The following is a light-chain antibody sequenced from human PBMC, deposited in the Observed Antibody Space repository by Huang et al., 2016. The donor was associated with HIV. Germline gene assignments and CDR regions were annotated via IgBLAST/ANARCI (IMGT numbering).Light chain of an antibody. Sequence: EILLTQSPDTLSLSPGERAPLSCRASQSVKNNYLAWYQQKPGQAPRLLIYRASTRATGIPDRFSGSGSGTDFTLTISRLEPDDFAVYYCQQFGSSPPYSFGQGTKLEIK. J-gene: IGKJ2*03. CDR2: RAS. CDR1: QSVKNNY. V-gene: IGKV3-20*01. CDR3: QQFGSSPPYS.